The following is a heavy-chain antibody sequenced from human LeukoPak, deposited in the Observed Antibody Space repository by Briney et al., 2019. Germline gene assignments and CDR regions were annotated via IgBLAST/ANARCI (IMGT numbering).Heavy chain of an antibody. CDR2: IWYDGSNK. D-gene: IGHD6-19*01. CDR3: ARAWRGWLDY. V-gene: IGHV3-33*08. J-gene: IGHJ4*02. Sequence: GGSLRLSCAASGFTFSSYSMTWVRQAPGKGLEWVAVIWYDGSNKYYADSVKGRFTISRDNSKNTLYLQMNSLRAEDTAVYYCARAWRGWLDYWGQGTLVTVSS. CDR1: GFTFSSYS.